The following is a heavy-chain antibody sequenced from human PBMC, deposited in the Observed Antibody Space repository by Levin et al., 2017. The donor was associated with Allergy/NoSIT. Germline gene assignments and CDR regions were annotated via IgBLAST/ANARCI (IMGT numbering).Heavy chain of an antibody. CDR1: GGSFSGYY. CDR3: ARGRRRSSGSTFDP. J-gene: IGHJ5*02. Sequence: SETLSLTCAVYGGSFSGYYWSWIRQPPGKGLEWIGEINHSGSTNYNPSLKSRVTISVDTSKNQFSLKLSSVTAADTAVYYGARGRRRSSGSTFDPWGEGTLVTVSS. D-gene: IGHD1-26*01. V-gene: IGHV4-34*01. CDR2: INHSGST.